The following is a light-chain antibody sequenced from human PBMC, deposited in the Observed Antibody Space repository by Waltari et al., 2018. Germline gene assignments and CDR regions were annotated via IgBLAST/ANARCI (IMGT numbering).Light chain of an antibody. CDR2: AAS. J-gene: IGKJ4*01. CDR1: QSISSY. V-gene: IGKV1-39*01. Sequence: DIQMTQSPSSLSASVGDRVTIPCRASQSISSYLNWYQQKTVKAPKLLIYAASSMQSGVPSRFSGSGSGTDFTLTISSLQPEDVATYYCQQSYSTPPAFGGGTKVEIK. CDR3: QQSYSTPPA.